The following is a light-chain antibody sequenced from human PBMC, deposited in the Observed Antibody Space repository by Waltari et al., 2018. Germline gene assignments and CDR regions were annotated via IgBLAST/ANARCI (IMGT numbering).Light chain of an antibody. J-gene: IGLJ1*01. CDR3: SAYTSSSTLDV. CDR1: SSDVGGYNY. Sequence: QSALTQPASVSGSPGQSITISCTGTSSDVGGYNYVSWYQQHPGKAPKRMIYDVSNRPSGVSNRFSCSKSGNTASLTISGLQAEDEADYCCSAYTSSSTLDVFGTGTKVTVL. CDR2: DVS. V-gene: IGLV2-14*01.